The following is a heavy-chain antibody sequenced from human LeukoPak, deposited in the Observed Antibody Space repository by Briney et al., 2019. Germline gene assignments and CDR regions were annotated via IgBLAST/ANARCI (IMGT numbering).Heavy chain of an antibody. Sequence: GGSLRLSCVASGFTFRSYDMHWVRQATGKGLEWVSAIGTAGDTFYPGSVKGRFTISRENAKNSLYLQMNSLRAGDTAVYYCARAVDTDRAFDSWGQGTLVTVSS. D-gene: IGHD5-18*01. CDR3: ARAVDTDRAFDS. J-gene: IGHJ4*02. CDR2: IGTAGDT. V-gene: IGHV3-13*04. CDR1: GFTFRSYD.